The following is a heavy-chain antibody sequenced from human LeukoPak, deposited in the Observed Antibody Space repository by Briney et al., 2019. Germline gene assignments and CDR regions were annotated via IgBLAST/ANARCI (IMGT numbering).Heavy chain of an antibody. Sequence: PSETLSLTCAVYGGSFSGYYWSWIRQPPGKGLEWIGEINHSGSTNYNPSLKSRVTISVDTSKNQFSLKLSSATAADTAVYYCARSSRGYKDYWGQGTLVTVSS. V-gene: IGHV4-34*01. CDR1: GGSFSGYY. D-gene: IGHD5-24*01. CDR2: INHSGST. J-gene: IGHJ4*02. CDR3: ARSSRGYKDY.